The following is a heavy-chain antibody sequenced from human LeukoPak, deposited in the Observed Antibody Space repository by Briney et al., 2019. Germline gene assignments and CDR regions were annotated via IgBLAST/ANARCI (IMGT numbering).Heavy chain of an antibody. V-gene: IGHV3-21*01. CDR3: ARDSGVVGATPYYYYYMDV. Sequence: GGSLRLSCAASGFTFSSYSMNWVRQAPGKGLEWVSSISSSSSYIYYADSVKGRFTISRDNAKNSLYLQMNSLRAEDTAVYYCARDSGVVGATPYYYYYMDVWGKGTTVTISS. CDR2: ISSSSSYI. CDR1: GFTFSSYS. D-gene: IGHD1-26*01. J-gene: IGHJ6*03.